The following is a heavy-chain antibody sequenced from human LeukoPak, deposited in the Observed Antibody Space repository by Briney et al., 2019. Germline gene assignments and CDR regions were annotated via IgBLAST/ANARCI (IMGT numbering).Heavy chain of an antibody. CDR3: ARAALDYGDYDDY. CDR2: MNPNSGNT. Sequence: ASVEVSCKASGYTFTSYDINWVRQATGQGLEWMGWMNPNSGNTGYAQKFQGRVTMTRNTSISTAYMELSSLRSEDTAVYYCARAALDYGDYDDYWGQGTLVTVSS. CDR1: GYTFTSYD. V-gene: IGHV1-8*01. D-gene: IGHD4-17*01. J-gene: IGHJ4*02.